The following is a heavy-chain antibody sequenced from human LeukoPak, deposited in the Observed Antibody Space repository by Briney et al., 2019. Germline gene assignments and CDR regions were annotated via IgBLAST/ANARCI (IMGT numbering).Heavy chain of an antibody. D-gene: IGHD3-22*01. CDR3: AKDSPNYYDSSGYYAFDY. CDR2: ISGSGGST. V-gene: IGHV3-23*01. Sequence: GGFLRLSCAASGFTFSSYAMSWVRQAPGKGLEWVSAISGSGGSTYYADSVKGRFTISRDNSKNTLYLQMNSLRAEDTAIYYCAKDSPNYYDSSGYYAFDYWGQGTLVTVSS. J-gene: IGHJ4*02. CDR1: GFTFSSYA.